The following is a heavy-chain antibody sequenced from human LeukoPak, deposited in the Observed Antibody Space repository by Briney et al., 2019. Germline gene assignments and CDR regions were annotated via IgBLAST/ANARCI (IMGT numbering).Heavy chain of an antibody. CDR1: GFIFDDYA. V-gene: IGHV3-9*03. CDR2: INWNSGTI. J-gene: IGHJ4*02. Sequence: SLRLSCAASGFIFDDYAMHWVRQAPGKGLEWVSGINWNSGTIGYADSVKCRFTISRDNAKNSLYLQMNSLRADDMAFYYCARDRFRYCSGAYCSHFEFWGQGTLVSVSS. CDR3: ARDRFRYCSGAYCSHFEF. D-gene: IGHD2-15*01.